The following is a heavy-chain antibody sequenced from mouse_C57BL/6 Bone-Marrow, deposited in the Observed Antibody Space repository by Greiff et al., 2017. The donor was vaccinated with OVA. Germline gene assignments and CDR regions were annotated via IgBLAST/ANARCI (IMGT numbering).Heavy chain of an antibody. Sequence: VQGVESGPELVKPGASVKISCKASGYTFTDYYINWVKQRPGQGLEWIGWIFPGSGSTYYNEKFKGKATLTVDKSSSTAYMLLSSLTSEDSAVYFWARFHYYGSSSNYFDYWGQGTTLTVSS. CDR1: GYTFTDYY. D-gene: IGHD1-1*01. V-gene: IGHV1-75*01. J-gene: IGHJ2*01. CDR2: IFPGSGST. CDR3: ARFHYYGSSSNYFDY.